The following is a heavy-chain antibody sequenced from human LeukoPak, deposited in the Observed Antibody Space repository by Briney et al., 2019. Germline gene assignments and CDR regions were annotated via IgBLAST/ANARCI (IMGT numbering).Heavy chain of an antibody. CDR2: INHSGDTI. D-gene: IGHD1-14*01. J-gene: IGHJ4*02. CDR1: GFTFSSYE. CDR3: ARMKREATKPVTDY. V-gene: IGHV3-48*03. Sequence: PGGSLRLSCAAPGFTFSSYEMNWVRQAPGKGLEWVSYINHSGDTIYYADSVEGRFTISRDNAKTSLYLQINSLRAEDTAVYYCARMKREATKPVTDYWGQGTLVTVSS.